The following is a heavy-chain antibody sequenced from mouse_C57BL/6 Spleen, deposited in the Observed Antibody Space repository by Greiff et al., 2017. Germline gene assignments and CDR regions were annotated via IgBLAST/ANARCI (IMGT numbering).Heavy chain of an antibody. CDR1: GYTFTDYN. CDR3: ARVDEGVAEYYARDY. D-gene: IGHD1-1*02. V-gene: IGHV1-22*01. Sequence: VQLKESGPELVKPGASVKMSCKASGYTFTDYNMHWVKQSHGQSLEWIGYLNPNNGGTSSNQKFKGKATLTVNKSSSTAYMELRSLTAEDAAVYYCARVDEGVAEYYARDYWGQGTSVTVSS. CDR2: LNPNNGGT. J-gene: IGHJ4*01.